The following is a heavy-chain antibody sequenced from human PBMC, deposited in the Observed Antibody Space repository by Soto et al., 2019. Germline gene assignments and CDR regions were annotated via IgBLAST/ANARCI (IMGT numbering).Heavy chain of an antibody. CDR2: INHSGST. J-gene: IGHJ6*02. Sequence: QVQLQQWGAGLLKPSETLSLTCAVYGGSFSSYYWNWIRQPPGKGLEWIGEINHSGSTNYKPSLKSRVTISVDTSKKQFSLKLSSVTAADTAVYYCAGGRGVRGTVIATYYSYGVDVWGQGTTVTVSS. CDR3: AGGRGVRGTVIATYYSYGVDV. CDR1: GGSFSSYY. V-gene: IGHV4-34*01. D-gene: IGHD3-10*01.